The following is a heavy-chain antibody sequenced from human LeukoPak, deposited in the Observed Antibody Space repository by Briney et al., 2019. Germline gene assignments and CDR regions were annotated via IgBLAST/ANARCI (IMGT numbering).Heavy chain of an antibody. J-gene: IGHJ4*02. D-gene: IGHD4-17*01. CDR1: GFTVSSNY. V-gene: IGHV3-23*01. CDR3: AKDRPVLRCLDY. CDR2: ISGSGGST. Sequence: GGSLRLSCAASGFTVSSNYMSWVRQAPGKGLEWVSAISGSGGSTYYADSVKGRFTISRDNSKNTLYLQMNSLRAEDTAVYYCAKDRPVLRCLDYWGQGTLVTVSS.